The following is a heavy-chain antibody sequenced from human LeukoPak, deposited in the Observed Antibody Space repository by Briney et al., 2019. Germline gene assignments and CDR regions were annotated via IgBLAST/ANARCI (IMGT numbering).Heavy chain of an antibody. J-gene: IGHJ4*02. CDR2: INQDGSET. CDR1: EFIFGAYW. CDR3: VRSLQKFGTRDY. Sequence: PGGSLTLSCAGSEFIFGAYWMTWVRQAPGKGLEWVAHINQDGSETYYMDSVKGRFTISRDNAKKSVFLQMNSLTAEDTALYYCVRSLQKFGTRDYRGQGTLVTVSS. D-gene: IGHD3-10*01. V-gene: IGHV3-7*01.